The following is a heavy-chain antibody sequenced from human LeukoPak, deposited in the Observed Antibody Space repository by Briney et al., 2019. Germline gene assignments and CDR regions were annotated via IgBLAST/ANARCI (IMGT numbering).Heavy chain of an antibody. D-gene: IGHD3-22*01. CDR2: ISGSGITT. CDR3: AKGFGSGYFRLIDF. J-gene: IGHJ4*02. CDR1: GFTFSSYA. V-gene: IGHV3-23*01. Sequence: GGSPRLSCAASGFTFSSYAMSWVRQAPGKGLEWVSVISGSGITTYYADSVKGRFTISRDNSKNTLYLQMNSLRAEDTAVYYCAKGFGSGYFRLIDFWGQGTLVTVSS.